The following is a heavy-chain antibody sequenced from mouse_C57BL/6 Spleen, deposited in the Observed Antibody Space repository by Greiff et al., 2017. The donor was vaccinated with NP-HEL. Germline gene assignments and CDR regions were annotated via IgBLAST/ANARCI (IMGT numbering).Heavy chain of an antibody. Sequence: QVQLQQSGAELVRPGASVTLSCKASGYTFTDYEMHWVKQTPVHGLEWIGAIDPETGGTAYNQKFKGKAILTADKSSSTAYMELRSLTSEDSAVDYCTRERDGYDRFAYWGQGTLVTVSA. CDR2: IDPETGGT. CDR3: TRERDGYDRFAY. V-gene: IGHV1-15*01. J-gene: IGHJ3*01. CDR1: GYTFTDYE. D-gene: IGHD2-2*01.